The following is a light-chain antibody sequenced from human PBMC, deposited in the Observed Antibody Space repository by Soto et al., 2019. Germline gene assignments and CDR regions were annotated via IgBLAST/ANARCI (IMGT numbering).Light chain of an antibody. CDR2: SNN. CDR3: AAWDDSLNGVV. V-gene: IGLV1-44*01. J-gene: IGLJ2*01. CDR1: SFNIGSNT. Sequence: QPVLTQPPSASGTPGQRVTISCSGSSFNIGSNTVNWYQQLPGTAPKLLIYSNNQRPSGVPDRFSGSKSGTSASLAISGLQSDDEADYYCAAWDDSLNGVVFGGGTKLTVL.